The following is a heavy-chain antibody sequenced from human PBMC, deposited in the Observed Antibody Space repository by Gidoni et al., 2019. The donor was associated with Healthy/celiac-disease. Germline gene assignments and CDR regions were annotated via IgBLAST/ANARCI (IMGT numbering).Heavy chain of an antibody. Sequence: QVQLVQSGAEVKKPGASVKVSCKASGYTFTSYYMHWVRQAPGQGLEWMGIINPSGGSTSYAQKFQGRVTMTRDTSTSTVYMELSSLRSEDTAVYYCARDSVLHSGSPNDAFDIWGQGTMVTVSS. CDR1: GYTFTSYY. CDR3: ARDSVLHSGSPNDAFDI. J-gene: IGHJ3*02. V-gene: IGHV1-46*01. D-gene: IGHD1-26*01. CDR2: INPSGGST.